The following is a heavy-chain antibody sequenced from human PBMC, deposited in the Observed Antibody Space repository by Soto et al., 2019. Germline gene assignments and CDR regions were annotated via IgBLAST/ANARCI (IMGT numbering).Heavy chain of an antibody. CDR1: GGSINGYY. V-gene: IGHV4-4*07. D-gene: IGHD6-19*01. CDR3: ARDSRDSSGRSFDY. J-gene: IGHJ4*02. CDR2: IYTSGST. Sequence: QVQLQESGPGLVKTSETLSLTCTVSGGSINGYYWSWIRQPAGKGLEWIGRIYTSGSTNYNPSPTSRVTMSVAASKNQFSRKLDSVTAADTAVYYCARDSRDSSGRSFDYWGQGTLVTVSS.